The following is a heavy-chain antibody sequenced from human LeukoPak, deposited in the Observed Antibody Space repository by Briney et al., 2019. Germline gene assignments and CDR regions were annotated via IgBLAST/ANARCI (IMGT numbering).Heavy chain of an antibody. D-gene: IGHD3-22*01. Sequence: ASVKVSCKASGGTFSSYAISWVRQAPGQGLGWMGGIIPIFGTANYAQKFQGRVTITADESTSTAYMELSSLRSEDTAVYYCARGGIVVVTSRFNWFDPWGQGTLVTVSS. CDR2: IIPIFGTA. CDR1: GGTFSSYA. CDR3: ARGGIVVVTSRFNWFDP. V-gene: IGHV1-69*13. J-gene: IGHJ5*02.